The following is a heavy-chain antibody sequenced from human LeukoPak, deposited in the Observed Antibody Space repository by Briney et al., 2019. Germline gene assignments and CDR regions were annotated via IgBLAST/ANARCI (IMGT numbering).Heavy chain of an antibody. CDR3: VREDSSTYHPFDY. J-gene: IGHJ4*02. V-gene: IGHV4-4*07. CDR2: MYTSGNT. Sequence: PSETLSLTCSVSGGSIANYYWNWIRQPAGKGLEWTGRMYTSGNTNENPSLKNRITMSLDMSKNQFSLKLRSVTAADTAVYYCVREDSSTYHPFDYWGQGALVTVSS. D-gene: IGHD2/OR15-2a*01. CDR1: GGSIANYY.